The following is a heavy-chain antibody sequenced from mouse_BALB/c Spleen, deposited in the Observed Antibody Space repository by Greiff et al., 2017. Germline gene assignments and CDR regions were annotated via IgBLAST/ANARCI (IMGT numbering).Heavy chain of an antibody. V-gene: IGHV1-7*01. Sequence: VQLQQSGAELAKPGASVKMSCKASGYTFTSYWMHWVKQRPGQGLEWIGYINPSTGYTEYNQKFKDKATLTADKSSSTAYMQLSSLTSEDSAVYYCARIPYGYDEEYFDYGGQGTTLTVSS. J-gene: IGHJ2*01. D-gene: IGHD2-2*01. CDR3: ARIPYGYDEEYFDY. CDR2: INPSTGYT. CDR1: GYTFTSYW.